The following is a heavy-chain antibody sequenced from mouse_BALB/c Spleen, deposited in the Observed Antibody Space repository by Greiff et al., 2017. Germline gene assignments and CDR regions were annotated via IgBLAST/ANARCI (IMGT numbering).Heavy chain of an antibody. V-gene: IGHV5-6*01. J-gene: IGHJ4*01. D-gene: IGHD2-1*01. CDR3: ARPGGNYDYAMDY. Sequence: EVMLVESGGDLVKPGGSLKLSCAASGFTFSSYGMSWVRQTPDKRLEWVATISSGGSYTYYPDSVKGRFTISRDNAKNTLYLQMSSLKSEDTAMYYCARPGGNYDYAMDYWGQGTSVTVSS. CDR2: ISSGGSYT. CDR1: GFTFSSYG.